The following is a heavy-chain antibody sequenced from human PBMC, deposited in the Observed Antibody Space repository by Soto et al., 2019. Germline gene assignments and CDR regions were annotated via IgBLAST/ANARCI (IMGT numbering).Heavy chain of an antibody. V-gene: IGHV4-34*01. J-gene: IGHJ6*02. D-gene: IGHD3-10*01. CDR3: AMSFRRYYYGSGSYYQDYYYGMDV. CDR2: INHSGST. Sequence: SETLSLNCAVNSGSFIGYYWSWIRQPPGKGLEWIGEINHSGSTNYNPSLKSRVTISVDTSKNQFSLKLSSVTAADTAVYYCAMSFRRYYYGSGSYYQDYYYGMDVWGQGTTVT. CDR1: SGSFIGYY.